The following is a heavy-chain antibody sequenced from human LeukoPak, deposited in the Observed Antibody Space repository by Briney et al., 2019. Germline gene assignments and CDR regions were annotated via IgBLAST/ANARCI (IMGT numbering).Heavy chain of an antibody. J-gene: IGHJ4*02. CDR3: AKTPTMTSPPFDY. Sequence: GGSLRLSCAASGFTFSSYAMSWVRQAPGKGLEWVSAISGSGGSTYYADSVKGRLTISRDNSKNTLSLQMNSLRAEDTAVYYCAKTPTMTSPPFDYWGQGTLVTVSS. V-gene: IGHV3-23*01. D-gene: IGHD4-17*01. CDR2: ISGSGGST. CDR1: GFTFSSYA.